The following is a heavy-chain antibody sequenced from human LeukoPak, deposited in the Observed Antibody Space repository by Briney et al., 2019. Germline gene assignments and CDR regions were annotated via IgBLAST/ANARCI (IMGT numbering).Heavy chain of an antibody. D-gene: IGHD6-19*01. CDR2: INAGNGNT. Sequence: ASVKVSCKASGYTFTSYAMHWVRQAPGQRLEWMGWINAGNGNTKYSQKFQGRVTITRDTSASTAYMELSSLRSEDTAVYYCARDISSGWYFDYWGQGTLVTVSS. V-gene: IGHV1-3*01. CDR3: ARDISSGWYFDY. CDR1: GYTFTSYA. J-gene: IGHJ4*02.